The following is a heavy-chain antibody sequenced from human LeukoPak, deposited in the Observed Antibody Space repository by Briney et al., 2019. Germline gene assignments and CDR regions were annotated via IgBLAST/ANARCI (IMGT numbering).Heavy chain of an antibody. CDR2: ISARSGST. CDR1: GFTFSNYA. J-gene: IGHJ4*02. D-gene: IGHD2/OR15-2a*01. CDR3: AKSRADYFSFFDS. V-gene: IGHV3-23*01. Sequence: GGSLRLSCAASGFTFSNYAMSWVRQAPGKGLEWVSAISARSGSTYYADSVKGRFTIPRDNSKNTLYLQMNSLRAEDTALYYCAKSRADYFSFFDSWGQGALVTVSS.